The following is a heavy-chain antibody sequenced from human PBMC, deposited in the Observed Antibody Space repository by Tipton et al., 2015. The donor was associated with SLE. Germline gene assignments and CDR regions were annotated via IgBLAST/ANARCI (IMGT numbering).Heavy chain of an antibody. D-gene: IGHD5-24*01. CDR2: IYSSGST. Sequence: LSLTCTVSGGSISSYYWSWIRQPAGNGLEWIGRIYSSGSTSYNPSLKSRVTMSIDTSKNQCTLKLSSVTAADTAVYHCAREQNDGWYFDSWGQGTLVTVSS. J-gene: IGHJ4*02. V-gene: IGHV4-4*07. CDR3: AREQNDGWYFDS. CDR1: GGSISSYY.